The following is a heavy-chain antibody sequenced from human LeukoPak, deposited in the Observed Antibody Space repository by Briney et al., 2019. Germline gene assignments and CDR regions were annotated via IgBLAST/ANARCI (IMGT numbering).Heavy chain of an antibody. CDR2: IYYSGST. CDR3: ARSSLYLDGMDV. CDR1: GGSISSGGYY. J-gene: IGHJ6*02. Sequence: SETLSLTCTVSGGSISSGGYYWSWIRQHPGKGLEWIGYIYYSGSTYYNPSLKSRVTISIDTSKNQFSLKLNSVTAADTAVYYCARSSLYLDGMDVWGQGTTVTVSS. D-gene: IGHD3-10*01. V-gene: IGHV4-31*03.